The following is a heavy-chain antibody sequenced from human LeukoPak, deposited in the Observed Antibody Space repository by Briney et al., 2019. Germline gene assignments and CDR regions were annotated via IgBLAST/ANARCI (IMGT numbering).Heavy chain of an antibody. CDR1: GGSFSGYY. J-gene: IGHJ4*02. V-gene: IGHV4-34*01. CDR3: ARGTAMDFDY. Sequence: SETLSLTCAVSGGSFSGYYWSWIRQPPGKGLEWIGEINHSGSTNYNPSLKSRVTISVDTSKNQFSLKLSSVTAADTAMYYCARGTAMDFDYWGQGTLVTVSS. D-gene: IGHD2-21*02. CDR2: INHSGST.